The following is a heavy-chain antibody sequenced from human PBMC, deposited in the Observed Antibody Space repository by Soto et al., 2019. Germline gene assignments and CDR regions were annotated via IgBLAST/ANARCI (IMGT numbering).Heavy chain of an antibody. V-gene: IGHV1-2*02. CDR1: GYTFTDNY. D-gene: IGHD3-10*01. Sequence: ASVKVSCKASGYTFTDNYLHWVRQAPGQGLEWMGWINPKKGDTDLAQKFQGRVTMTRDTAISTAYMELSRLKSDDTAVYYCARAYYGSESPTFWGQGTLVTVSS. CDR3: ARAYYGSESPTF. CDR2: INPKKGDT. J-gene: IGHJ4*02.